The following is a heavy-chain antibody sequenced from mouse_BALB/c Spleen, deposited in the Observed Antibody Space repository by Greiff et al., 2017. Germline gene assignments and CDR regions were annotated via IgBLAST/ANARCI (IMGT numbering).Heavy chain of an antibody. J-gene: IGHJ2*01. CDR3: TPLITTVGATDY. CDR1: GYTFTSYW. Sequence: VQLKESGTVLARPGASVKMSYKASGYTFTSYWMHWVKQRPGQGLEWIGAIYPGNSDTSYNQKFKGKAKLTAVTSTSTAYMELSSLTNEDSAVYYCTPLITTVGATDYWGQGTTLTVSS. V-gene: IGHV1-5*01. D-gene: IGHD1-1*01. CDR2: IYPGNSDT.